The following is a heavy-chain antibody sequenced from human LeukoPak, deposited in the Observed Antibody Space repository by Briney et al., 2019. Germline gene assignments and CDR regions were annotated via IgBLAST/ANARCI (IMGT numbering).Heavy chain of an antibody. CDR3: ARGGEPYGDLSLFDY. CDR1: GGSISRFTYY. V-gene: IGHV4-39*07. Sequence: PSETLSLICSVSGGSISRFTYYWGWIRQPPGTGLEWIWSIYHSGTSYFNPSLKSRVTISVDTSKNQFSLKLSSVTAADTAVYYCARGGEPYGDLSLFDYWGQGTLVTVSS. J-gene: IGHJ4*02. CDR2: IYHSGTS. D-gene: IGHD4-17*01.